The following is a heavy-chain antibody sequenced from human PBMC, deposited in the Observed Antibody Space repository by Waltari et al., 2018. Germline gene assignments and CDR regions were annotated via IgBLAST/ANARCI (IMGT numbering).Heavy chain of an antibody. J-gene: IGHJ1*01. V-gene: IGHV1-2*02. CDR1: GYTFTVYY. D-gene: IGHD1-7*01. CDR2: INPNSGGT. Sequence: QVQLVQSGAEVKKPGASVTVSCKASGYTFTVYYMHWVRQAPGQGPEWMGWINPNSGGTNYAQKFQGRVTMTRDTSISTAYMELSRLRSDDTAVYYCARGRITGTTPLFQHWGQGTLVTVSS. CDR3: ARGRITGTTPLFQH.